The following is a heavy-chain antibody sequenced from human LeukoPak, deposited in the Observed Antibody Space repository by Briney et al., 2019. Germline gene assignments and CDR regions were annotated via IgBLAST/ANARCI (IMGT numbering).Heavy chain of an antibody. Sequence: PSETLSLTCTVSGGSISGSYWSWIRQPTGKGLEWIAYMYNSGSTNYNPSLKSRVTISIDTSKNQFPLKLSSLTAADTAIYYCARGIESYGDYGYWGQGILVTVSS. CDR1: GGSISGSY. J-gene: IGHJ4*02. V-gene: IGHV4-59*01. CDR2: MYNSGST. D-gene: IGHD4-17*01. CDR3: ARGIESYGDYGY.